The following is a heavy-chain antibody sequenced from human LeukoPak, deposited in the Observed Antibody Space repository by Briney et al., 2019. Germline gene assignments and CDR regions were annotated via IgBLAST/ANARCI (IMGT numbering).Heavy chain of an antibody. Sequence: PGGSLRLSCAASGFTFSSYGMHWVRQAPGKGLEWVAVIWYDGSNKYYADSVKGRFTISRDNSKNTLYLQMNSLRAEDTAVYYCAKLDSSGYYYLSYFDYWGQGTLVTVSS. V-gene: IGHV3-33*06. CDR3: AKLDSSGYYYLSYFDY. J-gene: IGHJ4*02. CDR2: IWYDGSNK. D-gene: IGHD3-22*01. CDR1: GFTFSSYG.